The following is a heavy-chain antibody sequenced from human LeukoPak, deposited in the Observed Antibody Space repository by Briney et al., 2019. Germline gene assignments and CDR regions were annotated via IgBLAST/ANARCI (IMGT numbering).Heavy chain of an antibody. J-gene: IGHJ6*02. CDR2: IYYSGST. CDR1: GGSISSYY. V-gene: IGHV4-59*01. CDR3: ARGAEYSSGWYRYYYYGMDV. Sequence: SETLSLTCTVSGGSISSYYWSWIRQPPGKGLEWIGYIYYSGSTNYNPSLKSRVTISVDTSKNQFSLKLSSVTVADTAVYYCARGAEYSSGWYRYYYYGMDVWGQGTTVTVSS. D-gene: IGHD6-19*01.